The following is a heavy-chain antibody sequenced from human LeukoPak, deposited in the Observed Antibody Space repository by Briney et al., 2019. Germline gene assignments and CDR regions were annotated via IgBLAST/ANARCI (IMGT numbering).Heavy chain of an antibody. Sequence: GGSLRLSCAASGFTFTAYAMSWVRQAPGKGLEWVSAISSSGGSTYYADSVKGRFTISRDNSKNTLYLQMNSLRAEDTAVYYCAKKTVSGQYGDYFDYWGQGTLVTVSS. CDR2: ISSSGGST. CDR1: GFTFTAYA. V-gene: IGHV3-23*01. J-gene: IGHJ4*02. CDR3: AKKTVSGQYGDYFDY. D-gene: IGHD6-25*01.